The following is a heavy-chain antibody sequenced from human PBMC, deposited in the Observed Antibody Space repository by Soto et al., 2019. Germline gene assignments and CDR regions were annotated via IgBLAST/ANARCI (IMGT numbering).Heavy chain of an antibody. D-gene: IGHD3-3*01. V-gene: IGHV3-11*01. CDR3: ARASYDFWSGYSHVDY. CDR2: ISSSGSTI. J-gene: IGHJ4*02. CDR1: GFTFSDYY. Sequence: PGGSLRLSCAASGFTFSDYYMSWIRQALGKGLEWVSYISSSGSTIYYADSVKGRFTISRDNAKNSLYLQMNSLRAEDTAVYYCARASYDFWSGYSHVDYWGQGTLVTVSS.